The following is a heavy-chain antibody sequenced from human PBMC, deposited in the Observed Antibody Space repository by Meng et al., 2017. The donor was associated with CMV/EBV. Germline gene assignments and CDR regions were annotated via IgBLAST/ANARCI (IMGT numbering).Heavy chain of an antibody. D-gene: IGHD2-15*01. CDR2: ISGSGGST. Sequence: GESLKISCAASGFTFSSYAMGWVRQAPGKGLEWVSAISGSGGSTYYADSVKGRFTISRDNSKNTLYLQMNSLRAEDTAVYYCAKDLGSYCSGGSCYNVFDYWGQGTLVTVSS. V-gene: IGHV3-23*01. J-gene: IGHJ4*02. CDR3: AKDLGSYCSGGSCYNVFDY. CDR1: GFTFSSYA.